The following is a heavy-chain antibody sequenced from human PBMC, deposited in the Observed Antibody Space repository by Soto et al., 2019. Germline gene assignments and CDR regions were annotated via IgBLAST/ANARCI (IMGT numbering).Heavy chain of an antibody. Sequence: QVQLQESGPGLVKPSETLSLTCTVSAGSISSGGYYWSWIRQHPGKGLEWIGYIYYSGSTYYNPALKSRATISADTSKRHFSLKLSSVTGADMAVYYCATDFTDSSRPTRGMDVWGQGTTVTVSS. CDR1: AGSISSGGYY. CDR3: ATDFTDSSRPTRGMDV. V-gene: IGHV4-31*03. D-gene: IGHD6-19*01. J-gene: IGHJ6*02. CDR2: IYYSGST.